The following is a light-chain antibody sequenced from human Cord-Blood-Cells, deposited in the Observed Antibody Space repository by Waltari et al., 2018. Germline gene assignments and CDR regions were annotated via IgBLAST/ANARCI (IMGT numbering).Light chain of an antibody. CDR3: CSYAGSYTLV. CDR2: DVS. Sequence: QSALTQPRSVSASPGQSVPIPCTGTSSDVGGYNYVSWYQQHPGKAPKLMIYDVSKRPSGVPDRFSGSKSGNTASLTISGLQAEDEADYYCCSYAGSYTLVFGGGTKLTVL. V-gene: IGLV2-11*01. CDR1: SSDVGGYNY. J-gene: IGLJ3*02.